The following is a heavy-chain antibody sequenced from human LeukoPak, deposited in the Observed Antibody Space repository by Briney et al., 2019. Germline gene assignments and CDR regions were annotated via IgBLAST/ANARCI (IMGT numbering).Heavy chain of an antibody. CDR2: IYSGGST. CDR1: GFTVSSNY. Sequence: GGSLRLSCAASGFTVSSNYMSWVRQAPGKGLEWVSVIYSGGSTYYADSVKGRFTISRDNSKNTLYLQMNSLRAEDTAVYYCASLDCSGGSCYLTRFDYWGQGTLVTVSS. V-gene: IGHV3-53*01. J-gene: IGHJ4*02. D-gene: IGHD2-15*01. CDR3: ASLDCSGGSCYLTRFDY.